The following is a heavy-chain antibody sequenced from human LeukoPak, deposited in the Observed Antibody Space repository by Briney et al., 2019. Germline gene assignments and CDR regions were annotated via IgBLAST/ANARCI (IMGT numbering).Heavy chain of an antibody. CDR2: ISAAGERT. Sequence: GGSLSLSRAVSGFPFWILAMGGAPASPGRGVGCGSFISAAGERTDYAGSVEGRFTITRDNTAITLNLQLNGLGADDAAVYFCAKGFYGSHLHWFDRWGRGTLVTVS. D-gene: IGHD4-17*01. J-gene: IGHJ5*02. CDR3: AKGFYGSHLHWFDR. CDR1: GFPFWILA. V-gene: IGHV3-23*01.